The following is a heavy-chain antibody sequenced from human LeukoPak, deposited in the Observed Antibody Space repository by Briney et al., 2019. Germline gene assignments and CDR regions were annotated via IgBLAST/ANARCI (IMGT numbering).Heavy chain of an antibody. CDR3: ARGIAAAYYYMDV. V-gene: IGHV4-31*03. CDR2: MSQTGST. J-gene: IGHJ6*03. D-gene: IGHD6-13*01. CDR1: GGSISSGGYY. Sequence: SQTLSLTCTVSGGSISSGGYYWTWIRQPPGKGLEWIGYMSQTGSTYYNPSLKSRVTISVDTSKSQFSLKLTSVTAADTAVYYCARGIAAAYYYMDVWGKGTTVTVSS.